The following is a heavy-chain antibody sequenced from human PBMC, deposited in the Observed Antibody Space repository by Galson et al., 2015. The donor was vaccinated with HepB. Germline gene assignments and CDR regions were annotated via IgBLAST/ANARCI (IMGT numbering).Heavy chain of an antibody. D-gene: IGHD4-17*01. V-gene: IGHV3-23*01. J-gene: IGHJ6*02. Sequence: SLRLSCAGSGLSFSSYAMSWVRQAPGKGLEWVSGISGSGASTYNADSVKGRFTISRDNSQNTLYLQMNSLRVEDTAVYYCAHTHGDPFIWTYYDHIMDVWGQGTTVTVSS. CDR3: AHTHGDPFIWTYYDHIMDV. CDR1: GLSFSSYA. CDR2: ISGSGAST.